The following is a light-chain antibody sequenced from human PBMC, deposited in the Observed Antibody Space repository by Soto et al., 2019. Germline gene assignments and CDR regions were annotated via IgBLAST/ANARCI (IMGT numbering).Light chain of an antibody. CDR1: QSVSSY. J-gene: IGKJ4*01. Sequence: EIVLTQSPAALSLSPGERASLSCRASQSVSSYLAWYQQKPGQAPRLLMYDASNRATGIPARFSGSGSGTDFTLTISSLEPEDFAVYYCQQRSNWPPGATFVGGTKVEIK. V-gene: IGKV3-11*01. CDR3: QQRSNWPPGAT. CDR2: DAS.